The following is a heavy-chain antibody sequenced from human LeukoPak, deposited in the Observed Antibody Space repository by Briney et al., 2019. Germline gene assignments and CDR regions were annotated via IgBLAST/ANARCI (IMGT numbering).Heavy chain of an antibody. CDR3: ARGGSYDFWSGCFTGYYMDV. CDR1: GFTFSSYW. CDR2: INSDGSST. Sequence: TGGSLRLSCAASGFTFSSYWMHWVRQAPGKGLVWVSRINSDGSSTSYADSVKGRFTISRDNAKNTLYLQMNSLRAEDTAVYYCARGGSYDFWSGCFTGYYMDVWGKGTTVTVSS. J-gene: IGHJ6*03. D-gene: IGHD3-3*01. V-gene: IGHV3-74*01.